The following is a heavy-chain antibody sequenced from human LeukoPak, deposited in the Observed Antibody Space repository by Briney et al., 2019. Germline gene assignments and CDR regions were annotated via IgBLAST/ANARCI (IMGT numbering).Heavy chain of an antibody. Sequence: SETLSLTCTVSGGSISSYYWSWTRQPPGKGLEWIGYIYYSGSTNYNPSLKSRVTISVDTSKNQFSLKLSSVTAADTAVYYCAGGYSSSFDYWGQGTLVTVSS. CDR3: AGGYSSSFDY. CDR2: IYYSGST. D-gene: IGHD6-13*01. CDR1: GGSISSYY. J-gene: IGHJ4*02. V-gene: IGHV4-59*01.